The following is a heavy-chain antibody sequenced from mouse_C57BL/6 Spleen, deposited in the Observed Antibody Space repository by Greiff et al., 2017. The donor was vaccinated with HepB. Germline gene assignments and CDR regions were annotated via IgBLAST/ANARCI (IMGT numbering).Heavy chain of an antibody. CDR1: GYAFSSYW. J-gene: IGHJ4*01. CDR3: ARPEAMDY. CDR2: IYPGDGDT. Sequence: VLLVESGAELVKPGASVKISCKASGYAFSSYWMNWVKQRPGKGLEWIGQIYPGDGDTNYNGKFKGKATLTADKSSSTAYMQLSSLTSEDSAVYFCARPEAMDYWGQGTSVTVSS. V-gene: IGHV1-80*01.